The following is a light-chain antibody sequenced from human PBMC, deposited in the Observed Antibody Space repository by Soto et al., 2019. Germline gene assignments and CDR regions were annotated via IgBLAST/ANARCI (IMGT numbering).Light chain of an antibody. V-gene: IGKV3-11*01. Sequence: EIVLTQSPATLSLSPGERATLSCRASQSVSSYLACYQQKPGQAPRLLIYDTSNRATGIPTRFSGSGSGTDFTLTISSLEPEDFAVYYYQQRSNWPPTFGQGTKVEVK. CDR2: DTS. CDR1: QSVSSY. J-gene: IGKJ1*01. CDR3: QQRSNWPPT.